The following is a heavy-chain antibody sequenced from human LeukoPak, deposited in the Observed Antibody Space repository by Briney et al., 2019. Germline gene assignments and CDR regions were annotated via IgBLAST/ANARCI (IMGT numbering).Heavy chain of an antibody. V-gene: IGHV4-34*01. D-gene: IGHD6-13*01. CDR1: GGSFSGYY. CDR2: INHSGCT. J-gene: IGHJ1*01. CDR3: AGKYSSSWYFGRAEYFQH. Sequence: SETLSLTCAVYGGSFSGYYWSWIRQPPGKGLEWIGEINHSGCTNYNPSLKSRVTISVDTSKNQFSLKLSSVTAADTAVYDCAGKYSSSWYFGRAEYFQHWGQGTLVTVSS.